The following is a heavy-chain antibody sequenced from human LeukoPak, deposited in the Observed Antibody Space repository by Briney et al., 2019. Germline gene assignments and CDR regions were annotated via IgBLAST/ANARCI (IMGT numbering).Heavy chain of an antibody. V-gene: IGHV4-4*07. J-gene: IGHJ3*02. Sequence: SETLSLTCTVSGGSISSYYWSWIRQPAGKGLEWIGRIYTSGSTNYNSSLKSRVTMSVDTSKNQFSLKLSSVTAADTAVYYCARDWMYSSSWFTERHAFDIWGQGTMVTVSS. CDR2: IYTSGST. D-gene: IGHD6-13*01. CDR3: ARDWMYSSSWFTERHAFDI. CDR1: GGSISSYY.